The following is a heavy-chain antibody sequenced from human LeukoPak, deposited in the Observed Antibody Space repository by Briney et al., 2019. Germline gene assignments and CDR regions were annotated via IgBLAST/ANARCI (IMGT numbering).Heavy chain of an antibody. CDR3: AGRATGQPKY. V-gene: IGHV3-74*01. J-gene: IGHJ4*02. CDR1: GFTFSRYW. D-gene: IGHD3-9*01. Sequence: GGSLRLSCAASGFTFSRYWMHWVRQAPGKGLVWVSRIYSDGTNRDYADSVKGRFTISRDNAKNTVYLQMNSLRDEDTAVYYCAGRATGQPKYRGQGSLVTVSS. CDR2: IYSDGTNR.